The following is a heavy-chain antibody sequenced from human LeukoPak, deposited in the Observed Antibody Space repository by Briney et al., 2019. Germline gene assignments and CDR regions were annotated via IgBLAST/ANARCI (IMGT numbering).Heavy chain of an antibody. J-gene: IGHJ5*02. CDR2: INHSGST. D-gene: IGHD2-2*01. V-gene: IGHV4-34*01. CDR1: GGSFSGYY. CDR3: AGDVVVPAAVDWFDP. Sequence: SETLSLTCAVYGGSFSGYYWSWIRQPPGKGLEWIGEINHSGSTNYNPSLKSRVTISVDTSKNQFSLKLSSVTAADTAVYYCAGDVVVPAAVDWFDPWGQGTLVTVFS.